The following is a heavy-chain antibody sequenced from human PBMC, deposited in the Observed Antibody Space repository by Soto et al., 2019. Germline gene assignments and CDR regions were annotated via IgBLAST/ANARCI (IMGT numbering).Heavy chain of an antibody. J-gene: IGHJ6*03. Sequence: SETLSLTCTVSGGSISSYYWSWIRQPPGKGLEWIGYIYYSGSTNYNPSLKSRVTISVDTSKNQFSLKLSSVTAADTAVYYCARRLQGDYYYYMDVWGKGTTVTVSS. D-gene: IGHD4-4*01. CDR3: ARRLQGDYYYYMDV. V-gene: IGHV4-59*08. CDR1: GGSISSYY. CDR2: IYYSGST.